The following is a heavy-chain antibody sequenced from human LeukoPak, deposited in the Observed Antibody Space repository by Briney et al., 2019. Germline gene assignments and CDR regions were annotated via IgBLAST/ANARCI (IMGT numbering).Heavy chain of an antibody. Sequence: PGGSLRLSCEGSGFSLSSYWKTWVPEAPGKGREWVANIKKDGSEKYYVDSVRGRFTISRDNAKNSLYLRMNSLRAEDTAMYYCARQRYNYWGQGTLVTVSS. D-gene: IGHD1-14*01. CDR2: IKKDGSEK. CDR3: ARQRYNY. CDR1: GFSLSSYW. V-gene: IGHV3-7*01. J-gene: IGHJ4*02.